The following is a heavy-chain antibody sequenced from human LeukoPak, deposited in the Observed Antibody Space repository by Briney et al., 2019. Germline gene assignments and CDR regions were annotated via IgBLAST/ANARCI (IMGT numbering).Heavy chain of an antibody. CDR3: ARDGTAAGLYFDL. V-gene: IGHV3-7*01. CDR1: GFTFSSYW. J-gene: IGHJ4*01. CDR2: IKQDGGEK. D-gene: IGHD6-13*01. Sequence: PGGSLRLSCVVSGFTFSSYWMNWVCQAPGKGLEWVASIKQDGGEKSYVDSVKGRFTISRDNAKNSLYLQMSSLRAEDTAVYYCARDGTAAGLYFDLWGQGTLVTVSS.